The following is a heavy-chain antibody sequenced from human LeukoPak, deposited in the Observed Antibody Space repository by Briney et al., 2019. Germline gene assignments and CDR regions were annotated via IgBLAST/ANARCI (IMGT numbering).Heavy chain of an antibody. V-gene: IGHV3-33*08. D-gene: IGHD4-17*01. Sequence: PGGSLRLSCATSGFSFENYAMHWVRQAPGKGLEWVAVIWYDGSNKYYADSVKGRFTISRDNSKNTLYLQMNSLRAEDTAVYYCARAYPTTVTTPYYFDYWGQGTLVTVSS. CDR2: IWYDGSNK. J-gene: IGHJ4*02. CDR3: ARAYPTTVTTPYYFDY. CDR1: GFSFENYA.